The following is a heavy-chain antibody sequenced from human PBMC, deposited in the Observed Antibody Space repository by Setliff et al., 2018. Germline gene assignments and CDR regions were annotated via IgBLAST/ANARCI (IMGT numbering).Heavy chain of an antibody. CDR3: ARHGGSKDVYYYYYYYMDF. J-gene: IGHJ6*03. CDR1: GASISSPTYS. CDR2: VYSSGST. D-gene: IGHD3-16*01. Sequence: SETLSLTCTVSGASISSPTYSWGWIRQPPGKGLEWVGTVYSSGSTYYNTSLRGRISISVDTSKNQFSLKLSSVTAADTAVYYCARHGGSKDVYYYYYYYMDFWGKGTTVTVSS. V-gene: IGHV4-39*01.